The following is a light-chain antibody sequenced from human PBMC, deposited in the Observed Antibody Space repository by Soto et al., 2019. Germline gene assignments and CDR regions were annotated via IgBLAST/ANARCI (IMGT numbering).Light chain of an antibody. J-gene: IGKJ5*01. V-gene: IGKV3-11*01. Sequence: EIVLTQSPATLSLSPGERATLSCRASQSIANYLAWYQQKPGQAPRLLIYDASNRATGIPARFSGSGSGTDFTLTISSLEPEDFAIYYCQQRSNWITFGQGTRLEIK. CDR1: QSIANY. CDR2: DAS. CDR3: QQRSNWIT.